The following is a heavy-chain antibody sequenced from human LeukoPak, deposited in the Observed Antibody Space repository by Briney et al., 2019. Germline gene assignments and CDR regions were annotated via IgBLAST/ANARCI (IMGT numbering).Heavy chain of an antibody. CDR3: ARGKNTAMY. V-gene: IGHV4-59*01. J-gene: IGHJ4*02. CDR1: GGSISSYY. D-gene: IGHD5-18*01. CDR2: IYYSGST. Sequence: SETLSLTCTVSGGSISSYYWSWIRQPPGKGLEWIGYIYYSGSTNYNPSLKSRVTISVDTSKNQFSLKLSSVTAADTAVYCCARGKNTAMYWGQGTLVTVSS.